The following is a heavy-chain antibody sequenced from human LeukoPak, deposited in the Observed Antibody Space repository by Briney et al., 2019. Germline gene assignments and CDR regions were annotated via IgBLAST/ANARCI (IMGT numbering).Heavy chain of an antibody. CDR3: ARGGVYMSAAWYRRDYYNMDV. CDR2: INLRGST. Sequence: SETLSLTCAVYGGSFSGYYWTWIRQSASKGLEWLGEINLRGSTTYHPSHKSRVSLSLDPSKSQVSLRLHSVPAADTAVYYCARGGVYMSAAWYRRDYYNMDVWGTGTAVAVSS. D-gene: IGHD6-13*01. V-gene: IGHV4-34*01. J-gene: IGHJ6*03. CDR1: GGSFSGYY.